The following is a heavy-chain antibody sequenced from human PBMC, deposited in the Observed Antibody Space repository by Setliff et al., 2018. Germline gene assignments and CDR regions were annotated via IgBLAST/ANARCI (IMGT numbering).Heavy chain of an antibody. CDR1: GDTLSASI. J-gene: IGHJ4*02. V-gene: IGHV1-18*04. D-gene: IGHD2-8*01. Sequence: ASVKVSCKTSGDTLSASIMNWVRQAPGQGLEWMGWIFPKTGNTNYAHKLQGRVSMTTDTSTGTAYMELRSLRSDDTAVYYCSRLVRFCTTSTCQGASASEHWGQGTLVTVSS. CDR3: SRLVRFCTTSTCQGASASEH. CDR2: IFPKTGNT.